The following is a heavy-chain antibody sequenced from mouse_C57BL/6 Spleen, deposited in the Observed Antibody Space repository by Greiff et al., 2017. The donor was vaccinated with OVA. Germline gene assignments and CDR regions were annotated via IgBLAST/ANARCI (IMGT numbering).Heavy chain of an antibody. D-gene: IGHD1-1*01. J-gene: IGHJ4*01. CDR3: ARKDYYGSSYDAMDY. CDR1: GYTFTSYW. CDR2: IDPSDSYT. Sequence: VQLLQPGAELVKPGASVKLSCKASGYTFTSYWMQWVKQRPGQGLEWIGEIDPSDSYTNYNQKFKGKATLTVDTSSSTAYMQLSSLTSEDSAVYYCARKDYYGSSYDAMDYWGQGTSVTVSS. V-gene: IGHV1-50*01.